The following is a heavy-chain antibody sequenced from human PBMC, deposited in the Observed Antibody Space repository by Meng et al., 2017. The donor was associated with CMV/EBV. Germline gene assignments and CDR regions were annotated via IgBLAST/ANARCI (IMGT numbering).Heavy chain of an antibody. D-gene: IGHD2-2*01. V-gene: IGHV4-30-4*08. Sequence: QVQLQDSGPGPVNPSQPLSLTFTVSGGSISSGDYYWSWIRQPPGKGLEWIGYIYYSGSTYYNPSLKSRVTISVDTSKNQFSLKLSSVTAADTAVYYCARVGRTSCYDYWGQGTLVTVSS. CDR3: ARVGRTSCYDY. CDR1: GGSISSGDYY. CDR2: IYYSGST. J-gene: IGHJ4*02.